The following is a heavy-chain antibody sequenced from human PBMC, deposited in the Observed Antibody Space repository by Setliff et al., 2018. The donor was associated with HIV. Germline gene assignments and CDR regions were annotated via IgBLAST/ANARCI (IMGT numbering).Heavy chain of an antibody. CDR2: IWYDGSNK. Sequence: GGSLRLSCAASGFFFSSYGMHWVRQAPGKGLEWVAVIWYDGSNKYYGDSVKGRFTIFRDNSKNTLYLQMNSLRAEDTAVYYCAKASERSGWLDPWGQGTLVTVSS. CDR1: GFFFSSYG. CDR3: AKASERSGWLDP. V-gene: IGHV3-33*06. J-gene: IGHJ5*02. D-gene: IGHD3-10*01.